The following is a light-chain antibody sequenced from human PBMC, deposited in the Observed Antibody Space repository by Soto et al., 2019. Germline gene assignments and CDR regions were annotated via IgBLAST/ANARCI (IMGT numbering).Light chain of an antibody. J-gene: IGKJ1*01. CDR3: QQYNSYPWT. V-gene: IGKV1-5*01. Sequence: DIQMTQSPSTLSASVGDRVTITCRASQSISSWLAWYQQKPGKAPKLLIYDASSLESGVPSRFSGSGSGTEFTLTISSLQPDDFATYDCQQYNSYPWTFGQGTNVDIK. CDR2: DAS. CDR1: QSISSW.